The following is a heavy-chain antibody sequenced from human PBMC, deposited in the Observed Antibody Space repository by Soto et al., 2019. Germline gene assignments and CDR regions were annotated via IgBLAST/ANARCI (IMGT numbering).Heavy chain of an antibody. V-gene: IGHV1-69*02. CDR3: ARGGPSSSWSNDAFDI. CDR2: IIPILGIA. Sequence: QVQLVQSGAEVKKPGSSVKVSCKASGGTFSSYTISWVRQAPEQGLEWMGRIIPILGIANYAQKFQGRVTITADKSTSTAYMELSSLRSEDTAVYYCARGGPSSSWSNDAFDIWGQGTMVTVSS. J-gene: IGHJ3*02. D-gene: IGHD6-13*01. CDR1: GGTFSSYT.